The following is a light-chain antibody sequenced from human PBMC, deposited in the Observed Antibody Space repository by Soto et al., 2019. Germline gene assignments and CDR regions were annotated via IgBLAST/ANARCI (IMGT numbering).Light chain of an antibody. CDR3: QQHGHSPRT. CDR1: QILSIDF. V-gene: IGKV3-20*01. J-gene: IGKJ1*01. Sequence: IVLTQSPDTLSSPPGRTATVSCMAGQILSIDFLARYQQKAGQTPRLLIYAASARAIGIPDRFRGGGSGTDFTLTISRLEPEDFAVYYCQQHGHSPRTFGQGTKVDIK. CDR2: AAS.